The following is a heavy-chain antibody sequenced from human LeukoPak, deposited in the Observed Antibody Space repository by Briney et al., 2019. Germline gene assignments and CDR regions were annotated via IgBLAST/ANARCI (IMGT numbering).Heavy chain of an antibody. CDR1: GFTFSSYS. CDR3: ARDYYFSSTSCYFDY. D-gene: IGHD2-2*01. Sequence: GGSLRLSCAASGFTFSSYSMNWVRQAPGKGLEWVSSISSSSSYIYYADSVKGRFTISRDNAKNSLYLQMNSLRAEDTAVYYCARDYYFSSTSCYFDYWGQGTLVTVSS. V-gene: IGHV3-21*01. CDR2: ISSSSSYI. J-gene: IGHJ4*02.